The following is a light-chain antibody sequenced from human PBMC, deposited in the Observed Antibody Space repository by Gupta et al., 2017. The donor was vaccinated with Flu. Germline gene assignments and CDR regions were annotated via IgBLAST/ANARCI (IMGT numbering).Light chain of an antibody. CDR1: QSIDSY. J-gene: IGKJ1*01. Sequence: DIQMTQSPSSLSASVGDRVTITCRASQSIDSYLNWYRQRPGKAPELLMYAASSLQSGVPSRFSGSGTGTDFTLTITRLQPEDFATYYCQQSYSIHRTFGQGTKVEIK. V-gene: IGKV1-39*01. CDR2: AAS. CDR3: QQSYSIHRT.